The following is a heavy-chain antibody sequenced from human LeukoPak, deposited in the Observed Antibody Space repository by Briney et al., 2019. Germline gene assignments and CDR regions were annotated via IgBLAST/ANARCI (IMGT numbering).Heavy chain of an antibody. CDR3: ARERYGGYGRGVDY. CDR1: GGSFSGYY. CDR2: INHSGST. Sequence: PSETLSLTCAVYGGSFSGYYWSWIRQPPGKGLEWIGEINHSGSTNYNPSLKSRVTISVDTSKNQFSLKLSSVTAADTAVYYCARERYGGYGRGVDYWGQGTLVTVSS. V-gene: IGHV4-34*01. J-gene: IGHJ4*02. D-gene: IGHD5-12*01.